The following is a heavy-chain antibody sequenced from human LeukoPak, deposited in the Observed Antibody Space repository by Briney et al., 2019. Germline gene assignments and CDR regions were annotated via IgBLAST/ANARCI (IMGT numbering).Heavy chain of an antibody. CDR3: TKGDGGWYPIDY. D-gene: IGHD6-19*01. J-gene: IGHJ4*02. Sequence: GASLRLSCAASGLTFKEYGMSWVRQAPGKGLEWVSTINENARNTHYADSVQGRFTISRDNSKNTLLLQMNSLRADDTALYYCTKGDGGWYPIDYWGQGTLVIVSS. CDR1: GLTFKEYG. CDR2: INENARNT. V-gene: IGHV3-23*01.